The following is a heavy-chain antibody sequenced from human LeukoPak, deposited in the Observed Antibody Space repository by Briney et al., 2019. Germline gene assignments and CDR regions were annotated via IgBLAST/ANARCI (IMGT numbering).Heavy chain of an antibody. CDR1: GYTFTSYG. D-gene: IGHD6-13*01. J-gene: IGHJ5*02. CDR2: ISAYNGNT. CDR3: ARGQGQQLVEWGLGDWFDP. V-gene: IGHV1-18*01. Sequence: GASVKVSCKASGYTFTSYGISWVRQAPGQGLEWMGWISAYNGNTNYAQKLQGRVTMTTDTSTSTAYMELRSLRSDDTAVYYCARGQGQQLVEWGLGDWFDPWGQGTLVTVSS.